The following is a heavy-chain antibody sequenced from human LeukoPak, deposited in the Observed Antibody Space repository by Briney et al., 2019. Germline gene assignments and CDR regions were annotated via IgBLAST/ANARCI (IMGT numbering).Heavy chain of an antibody. CDR2: IYYSGST. V-gene: IGHV4-59*01. D-gene: IGHD3-3*01. J-gene: IGHJ4*01. CDR1: GGSTSSYY. Sequence: SETLSLTCTVSGGSTSSYYWSWIRQPPGKGLEWIGYIYYSGSTNYNPSLKSRVTISVDTSKNQFSLKLSSVTAADTAVYYCARSDALVEWLIFDYWGQGTLVTVSS. CDR3: ARSDALVEWLIFDY.